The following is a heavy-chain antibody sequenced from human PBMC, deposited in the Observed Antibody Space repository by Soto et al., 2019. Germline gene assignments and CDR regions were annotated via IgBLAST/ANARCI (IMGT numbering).Heavy chain of an antibody. D-gene: IGHD6-13*01. CDR3: ARTAAAGTSYYYYYYMDV. Sequence: GASVKVSCKASGYTFTSYAMHWVRQAPGQRLEWMGWINAGNGNTKYSQKFQGRVTITRDTSASTAYMELSGLRSEDTAVYYCARTAAAGTSYYYYYYMDVWGKGTTVTVSS. CDR2: INAGNGNT. CDR1: GYTFTSYA. J-gene: IGHJ6*03. V-gene: IGHV1-3*01.